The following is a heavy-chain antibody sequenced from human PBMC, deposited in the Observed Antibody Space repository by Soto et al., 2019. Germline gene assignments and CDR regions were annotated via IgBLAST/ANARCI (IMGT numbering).Heavy chain of an antibody. D-gene: IGHD1-26*01. CDR2: ISGRGGTI. CDR1: GFPFSDFY. Sequence: VGSLRLSCAASGFPFSDFYMTWIRRAPGRGLQCLSYISGRGGTIYYADSVKGRFTISRDNAKNSLDLQMDGLRGDDTGVYYFAPTTMELGGKFDYLGQGALVTVSS. V-gene: IGHV3-11*01. J-gene: IGHJ4*02. CDR3: APTTMELGGKFDY.